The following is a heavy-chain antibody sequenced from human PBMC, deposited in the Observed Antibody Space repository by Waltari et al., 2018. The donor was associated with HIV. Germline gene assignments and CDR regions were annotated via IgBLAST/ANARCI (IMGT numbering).Heavy chain of an antibody. CDR2: MYHSGST. V-gene: IGHV4-4*02. CDR3: VRVMSGDYRSSWIDP. CDR1: GGSISSYNW. Sequence: QVQLQESGPGLLEPSETLSITCAVSGGSISSYNWWTWVRQAPGKGLEWIGEMYHSGSTNYNPSLKSRVTISIDKSKNQFSLRLTSVTAADTAVYYCVRVMSGDYRSSWIDPWGRGTLVTVSS. J-gene: IGHJ5*02. D-gene: IGHD4-17*01.